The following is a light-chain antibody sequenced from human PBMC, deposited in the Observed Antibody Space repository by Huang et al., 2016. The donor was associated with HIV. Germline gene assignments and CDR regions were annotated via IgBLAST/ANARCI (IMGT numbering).Light chain of an antibody. V-gene: IGKV3-11*01. CDR2: GAS. Sequence: EIVLTQSLATLSLSPGERATLSCRASQSVSAYLAWYQQKPGQAPRLLIYGASNSATGIPARFSGRGSGTDFTLTISSLEPEDFAVYYCQQRSGWPLTFGGGTKVEIK. CDR1: QSVSAY. CDR3: QQRSGWPLT. J-gene: IGKJ4*01.